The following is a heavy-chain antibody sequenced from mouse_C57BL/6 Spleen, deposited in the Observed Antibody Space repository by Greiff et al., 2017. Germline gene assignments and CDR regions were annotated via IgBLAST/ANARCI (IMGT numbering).Heavy chain of an antibody. CDR1: GFTFSSYA. Sequence: EVNVVESGGGLVKPGGSLKLSCAASGFTFSSYAMSWVRQTPEKRLEWVATISDGGSYTYYPDNVKGRFTISRDNAKNNLYLQMSHLKSEDTAMYYCARDGYHERGAMDYWGQGTSVTVSS. D-gene: IGHD2-2*01. CDR2: ISDGGSYT. J-gene: IGHJ4*01. CDR3: ARDGYHERGAMDY. V-gene: IGHV5-4*01.